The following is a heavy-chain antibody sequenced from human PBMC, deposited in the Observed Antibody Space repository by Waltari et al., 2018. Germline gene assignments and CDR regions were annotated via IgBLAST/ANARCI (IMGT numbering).Heavy chain of an antibody. CDR3: ARGPSNYNWFDP. CDR1: GSIFTSYG. CDR2: ISTYNGNT. Sequence: QIQLVQSGAEVKKPGASVKVSCKVSGSIFTSYGVTWVRQAPGQGLEWMGWISTYNGNTNYARNLQGRVTMTRDTSTSTAYMELRSLKSDDTAVYYCARGPSNYNWFDPWGQGTLVTVSS. D-gene: IGHD4-4*01. J-gene: IGHJ5*02. V-gene: IGHV1-18*01.